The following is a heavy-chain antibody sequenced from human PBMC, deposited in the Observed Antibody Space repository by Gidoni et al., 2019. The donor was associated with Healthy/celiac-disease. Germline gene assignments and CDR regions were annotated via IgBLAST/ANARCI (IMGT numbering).Heavy chain of an antibody. CDR1: GFTFSSYG. CDR2: IWYDGSNK. J-gene: IGHJ5*02. D-gene: IGHD2-15*01. Sequence: QVQLVESGGGVVQPGRSLRLSCAASGFTFSSYGMPWVRQAPGKGLEWVAVIWYDGSNKYYADSVKGRFTISRDNSKNTLYLQMNSLRAEDTAVYYCARDPDGYCSGGSCYSGWFDPWGQGTLVTVSS. CDR3: ARDPDGYCSGGSCYSGWFDP. V-gene: IGHV3-33*01.